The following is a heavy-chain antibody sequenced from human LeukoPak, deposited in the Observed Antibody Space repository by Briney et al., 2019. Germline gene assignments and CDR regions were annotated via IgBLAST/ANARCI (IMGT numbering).Heavy chain of an antibody. J-gene: IGHJ4*02. V-gene: IGHV3-30*02. Sequence: GGSLRLSCAASGFTFSSYGMHWVRQAPGKGLEWVAFIRYDGSNKYYADSVKGRFTISRDNSKNTLYLQMNSLRAEDTAVYYCATDRTKHAYAPYYFDYWGQGTLVTVSS. CDR1: GFTFSSYG. CDR3: ATDRTKHAYAPYYFDY. D-gene: IGHD1-7*01. CDR2: IRYDGSNK.